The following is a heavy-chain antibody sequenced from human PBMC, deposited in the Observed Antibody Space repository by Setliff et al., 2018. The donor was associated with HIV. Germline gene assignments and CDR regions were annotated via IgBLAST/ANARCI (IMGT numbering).Heavy chain of an antibody. Sequence: GESLKISCKGSGYTFTNYWIGWVRQMPGKGLEWMGIIYPGDSDARYSPSLQGQVTISADKSISTAYLQWTSLKASDTATYYCARMGGRVDMTTATTFGYFQDWGQGTLVTVSS. J-gene: IGHJ1*01. CDR1: GYTFTNYW. CDR2: IYPGDSDA. D-gene: IGHD4-17*01. V-gene: IGHV5-51*01. CDR3: ARMGGRVDMTTATTFGYFQD.